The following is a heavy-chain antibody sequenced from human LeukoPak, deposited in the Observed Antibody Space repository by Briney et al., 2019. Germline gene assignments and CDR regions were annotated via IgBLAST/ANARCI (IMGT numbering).Heavy chain of an antibody. J-gene: IGHJ4*02. Sequence: PSETLSLTCTVSGGSISSYYWGWIRQPPGKGLEWIGSIYYSGSTYYNPSLKSRVTISVDTSKNQFSLKLSSVTAADTAVYYCARYDDILTAAFDYWGQGTLVTVSS. CDR2: IYYSGST. V-gene: IGHV4-39*07. D-gene: IGHD3-9*01. CDR1: GGSISSYY. CDR3: ARYDDILTAAFDY.